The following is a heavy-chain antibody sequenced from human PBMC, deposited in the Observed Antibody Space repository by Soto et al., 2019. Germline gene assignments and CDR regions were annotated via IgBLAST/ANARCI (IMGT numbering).Heavy chain of an antibody. D-gene: IGHD5-18*01. V-gene: IGHV3-23*01. CDR3: AKDRDTAMGGGVFDY. J-gene: IGHJ4*02. CDR2: ISGSGGRT. CDR1: GFTFSSYA. Sequence: EVQLLESGGGLVQPGGSLRLSCAASGFTFSSYAMSWVRQAPGKGLEWVSAISGSGGRTYYADSVKGWFTISRDNSKNPLNLQMTSPRAEDTAVYYCAKDRDTAMGGGVFDYWGQGTLVTVSS.